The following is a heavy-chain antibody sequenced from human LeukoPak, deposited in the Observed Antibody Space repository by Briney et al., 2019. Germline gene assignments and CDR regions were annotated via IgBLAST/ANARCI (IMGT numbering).Heavy chain of an antibody. CDR1: GFTFSAYG. D-gene: IGHD3-16*01. CDR2: ISSSSSYI. V-gene: IGHV3-21*01. Sequence: GESLRLSCAASGFTFSAYGMNWVRQAPGKGLEWVSSISSSSSYIYYADSVKGRFTISRDNAKNSLYLQMNSLRAEDTAVYYCARVGGRQLYNWFDPWGQGTLVTVSS. CDR3: ARVGGRQLYNWFDP. J-gene: IGHJ5*02.